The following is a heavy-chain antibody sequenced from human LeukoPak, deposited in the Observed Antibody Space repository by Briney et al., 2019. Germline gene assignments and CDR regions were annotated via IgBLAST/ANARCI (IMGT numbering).Heavy chain of an antibody. V-gene: IGHV3-7*01. Sequence: PGGSLRLSCAASGFTFSSYWMSWVRQAPGKGLEWVANIKQDGSEKYYVDSVKGRFTISRDNAKNSLYLQMNSLRAEDTAVYYCAREGRKDHGDFFDYWGQGTLVTVSS. CDR2: IKQDGSEK. CDR3: AREGRKDHGDFFDY. CDR1: GFTFSSYW. J-gene: IGHJ4*02. D-gene: IGHD4-17*01.